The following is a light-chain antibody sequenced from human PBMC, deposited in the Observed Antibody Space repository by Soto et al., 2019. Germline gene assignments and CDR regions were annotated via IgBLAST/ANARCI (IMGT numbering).Light chain of an antibody. V-gene: IGLV1-47*01. CDR1: RSNIGNNY. CDR3: EAWDDSLTGNV. Sequence: QCVRSHPPSASWTPGHTVTISCSGSRSNIGNNYVCWYQQLPGAAPKLLIYRNTQRPSGVPDRFSGSKSGTAASLAISGLRSEDEADYFCEAWDDSLTGNVFGTGTKVTXL. J-gene: IGLJ1*01. CDR2: RNT.